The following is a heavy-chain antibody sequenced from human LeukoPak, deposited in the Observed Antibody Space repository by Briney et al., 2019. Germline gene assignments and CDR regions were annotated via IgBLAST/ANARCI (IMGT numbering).Heavy chain of an antibody. Sequence: GGSLRLSCAASGFTFSSYSMNWVRQAPGKGLEWVSSISSSSSYIYYADSVKGRFTISRDNAKNSLYLQMNSLRAEDTAVYYCAREASTVTRFDPWGQGTLVTVSS. D-gene: IGHD4-11*01. J-gene: IGHJ5*02. V-gene: IGHV3-21*01. CDR1: GFTFSSYS. CDR3: AREASTVTRFDP. CDR2: ISSSSSYI.